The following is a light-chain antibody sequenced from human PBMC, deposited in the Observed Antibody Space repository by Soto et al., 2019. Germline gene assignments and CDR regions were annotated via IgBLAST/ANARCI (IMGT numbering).Light chain of an antibody. Sequence: DIQMTQSPSTLSASVGDRVTITCRASQSISSWLAWYQQKPGKAPKLLIYDASSLESGVASRFSGSGSGTEFTLTISSLQPDDFATYYCQQYNSYSGVTFGPGTKVDIK. V-gene: IGKV1-5*01. CDR2: DAS. CDR3: QQYNSYSGVT. CDR1: QSISSW. J-gene: IGKJ3*01.